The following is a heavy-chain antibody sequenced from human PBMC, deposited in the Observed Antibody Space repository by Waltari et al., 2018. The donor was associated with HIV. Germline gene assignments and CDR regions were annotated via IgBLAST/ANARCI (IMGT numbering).Heavy chain of an antibody. CDR3: ARLGYVWGSYRSPRAFDI. J-gene: IGHJ3*02. CDR1: GFPFSSYW. V-gene: IGHV3-74*01. CDR2: INSDGSST. D-gene: IGHD3-16*02. Sequence: EVQLVESGGGLVQPGGSLRLSCAASGFPFSSYWMHWFRQAPGKGLVWVSRINSDGSSTSYADSVKGRFTISRDNAKNTLYLQMNSLRAEDTAVYYCARLGYVWGSYRSPRAFDIWGQGTMVTVSS.